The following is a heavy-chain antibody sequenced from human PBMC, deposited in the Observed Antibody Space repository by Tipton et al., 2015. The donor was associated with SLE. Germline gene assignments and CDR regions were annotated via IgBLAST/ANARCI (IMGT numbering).Heavy chain of an antibody. Sequence: TLSLTCTVSGRSISSYYWSWIRQPAGGGLEWIGRIYTNENTNYNPSLKSRVTMSVGTSKNHFSLKLISVTAADTAVYYCAREFLNPVTTVHYYFDLWGRGTLVTVSS. D-gene: IGHD4-11*01. J-gene: IGHJ2*01. V-gene: IGHV4-4*07. CDR1: GRSISSYY. CDR3: AREFLNPVTTVHYYFDL. CDR2: IYTNENT.